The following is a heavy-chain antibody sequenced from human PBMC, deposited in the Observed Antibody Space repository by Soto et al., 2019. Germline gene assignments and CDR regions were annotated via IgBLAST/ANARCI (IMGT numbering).Heavy chain of an antibody. CDR3: ARDRYYYDSSGYLFDY. CDR2: ISAYNGNT. J-gene: IGHJ4*02. V-gene: IGHV1-18*04. D-gene: IGHD3-22*01. Sequence: ASVKVSCKSSGYTFTSYGISWVRQAPGQVLEWMGWISAYNGNTNYAQKLQGRVTMTTDTSTSTAYMELRSLRSDDTAVYYCARDRYYYDSSGYLFDYWGQGTLVTVSS. CDR1: GYTFTSYG.